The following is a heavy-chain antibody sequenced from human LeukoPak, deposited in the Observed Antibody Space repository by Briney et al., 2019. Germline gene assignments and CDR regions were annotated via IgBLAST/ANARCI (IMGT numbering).Heavy chain of an antibody. CDR2: IKQDGSEK. Sequence: RGGSLRLSCAASGFTFSSYWMGWVRQAPGKGLEWVANIKQDGSEKYYVDSVEGRFTISRDNAKNSLYLQMNSLRAEDTAAYSCARKTPFYYYYMDVWGKGTTVTVSS. CDR3: ARKTPFYYYYMDV. CDR1: GFTFSSYW. V-gene: IGHV3-7*01. J-gene: IGHJ6*03.